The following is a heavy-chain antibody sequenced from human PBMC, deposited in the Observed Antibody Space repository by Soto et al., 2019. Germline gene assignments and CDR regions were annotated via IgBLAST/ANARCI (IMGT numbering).Heavy chain of an antibody. V-gene: IGHV3-15*01. CDR3: TTEFEYSSSSGNY. CDR1: GFTFSNAW. J-gene: IGHJ4*02. D-gene: IGHD6-6*01. Sequence: GGALRLSCAASGFTFSNAWMSWVRQAPGKGLEWVGRIKSKTDGGTTDYAAPVKGRFTISRDDSKNTLYLQMNSLKTEDTAVYYCTTEFEYSSSSGNYWGQGTLFTVSS. CDR2: IKSKTDGGTT.